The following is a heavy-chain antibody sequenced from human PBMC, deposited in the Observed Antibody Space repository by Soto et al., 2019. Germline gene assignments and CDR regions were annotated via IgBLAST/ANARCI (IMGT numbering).Heavy chain of an antibody. CDR1: GGSISSGDYY. V-gene: IGHV4-30-4*01. CDR2: IYYSGST. D-gene: IGHD3-9*01. J-gene: IGHJ5*01. CDR3: ARERDNLTGYNWFDP. Sequence: SETLSLTCTVSGGSISSGDYYWSWIRQPPGKGLEWIGYIYYSGSTYYNPSLKSRVTISVDTSKNQFSLKLSSVTAADTAVYYCARERDNLTGYNWFDPWGQGTLVTVSS.